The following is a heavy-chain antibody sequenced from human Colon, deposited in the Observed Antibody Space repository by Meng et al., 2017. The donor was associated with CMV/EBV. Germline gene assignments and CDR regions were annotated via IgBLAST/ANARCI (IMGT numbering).Heavy chain of an antibody. D-gene: IGHD6-6*01. V-gene: IGHV1-3*01. J-gene: IGHJ5*02. CDR3: ARDPHSGTSMRFDL. CDR1: GYPFTDYV. CDR2: VNANSGET. Sequence: ASGYPFTDYVFHWVRQAPGQTLAWMGWVNANSGETKYSQYFQGRVTTTMDTSANTVYMDLSGLTSEDTAMYYCARDPHSGTSMRFDLWGQGTLVTVSS.